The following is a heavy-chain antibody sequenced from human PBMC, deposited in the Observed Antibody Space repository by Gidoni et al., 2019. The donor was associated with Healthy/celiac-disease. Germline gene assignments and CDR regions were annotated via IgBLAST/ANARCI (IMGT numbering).Heavy chain of an antibody. D-gene: IGHD1-26*01. CDR1: GYTFTGYY. V-gene: IGHV1-2*02. CDR2: INPNSGGT. CDR3: AREPGLVGATTRNAFDI. J-gene: IGHJ3*02. Sequence: QVQLVQSGAEVKKPGASVKVSCKASGYTFTGYYMHWVRQAPGQGLEWMGWINPNSGGTNYAQKFQGRVTMTRDTSISTAYMELSRLRSDDTAVYYCAREPGLVGATTRNAFDIWGPRDNGHRLF.